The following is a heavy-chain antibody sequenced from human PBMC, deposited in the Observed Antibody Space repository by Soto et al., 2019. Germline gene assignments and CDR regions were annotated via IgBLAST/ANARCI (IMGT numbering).Heavy chain of an antibody. CDR3: AKDLDSGWYREVDY. CDR2: IWDDGSNK. V-gene: IGHV3-33*06. CDR1: GFTFRTYG. D-gene: IGHD6-19*01. J-gene: IGHJ4*02. Sequence: QVQLVESGGGVVQPGRSLRLSCAASGFTFRTYGMHWVRRAPGKGLEWVAVIWDDGSNKYYADSVKGRFTISRDNSKNTLYLQMNSLRAEDTAVYYCAKDLDSGWYREVDYWGQGTLVTVSS.